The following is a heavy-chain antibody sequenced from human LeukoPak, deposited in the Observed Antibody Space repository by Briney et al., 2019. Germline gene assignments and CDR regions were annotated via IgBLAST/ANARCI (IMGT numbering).Heavy chain of an antibody. V-gene: IGHV4-34*01. CDR1: DGSFSDYH. CDR3: VREGGAQPTESWFDP. CDR2: INHSGNA. D-gene: IGHD4-17*01. Sequence: SETLSLTCDISDGSFSDYHWTWIRQPPGKGLEWIGEINHSGNANYNPSLKSRVTISVDTSKNQFSLKLSSVTAADTAVYYCVREGGAQPTESWFDPWGQGTLVTVSS. J-gene: IGHJ5*02.